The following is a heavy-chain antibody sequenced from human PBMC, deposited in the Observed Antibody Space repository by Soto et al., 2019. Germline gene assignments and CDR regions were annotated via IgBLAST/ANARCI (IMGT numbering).Heavy chain of an antibody. Sequence: GESLKISCKGSGYTFSSYRIGWVRQVPGKGLEWMGIISPGDSDTKYSQSFQGQVTISADKSISTAYLQWNSLTAADTAVYYCARQSSSSWAYYFDSWGQGTLVTVSS. CDR3: ARQSSSSWAYYFDS. D-gene: IGHD6-13*01. CDR1: GYTFSSYR. J-gene: IGHJ4*02. V-gene: IGHV5-51*01. CDR2: ISPGDSDT.